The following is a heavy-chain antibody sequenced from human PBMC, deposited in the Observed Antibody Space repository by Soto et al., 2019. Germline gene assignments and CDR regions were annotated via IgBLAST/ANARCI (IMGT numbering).Heavy chain of an antibody. V-gene: IGHV3-23*01. Sequence: GGSLRLSCAASGFGFTFSTSAMSWVRQAPGKGLEWVSTFRESGGTTHYANSVKGRFTISRDTSKNMLYLQMNSLRAEDTAIFFFAKDSHWAIILFTHDYLGHGTLVTV. J-gene: IGHJ4*01. CDR3: AKDSHWAIILFTHDY. CDR2: FRESGGTT. CDR1: GFGFTFSTSA. D-gene: IGHD2-2*01.